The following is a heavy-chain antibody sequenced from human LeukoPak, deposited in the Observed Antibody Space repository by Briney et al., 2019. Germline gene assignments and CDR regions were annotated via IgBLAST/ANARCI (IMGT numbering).Heavy chain of an antibody. CDR2: IQYDGSYK. Sequence: GESLRLSCATSGFTFRFYGMHWVRQAPGKGLEWVAFIQYDGSYKFYADSVQGRFSISRDNSKSTLFLQMNSLRPDDTALYYCAKTSDQLLYSKFDFWGQGTLVTVSS. V-gene: IGHV3-30*02. D-gene: IGHD2-2*02. CDR3: AKTSDQLLYSKFDF. CDR1: GFTFRFYG. J-gene: IGHJ4*02.